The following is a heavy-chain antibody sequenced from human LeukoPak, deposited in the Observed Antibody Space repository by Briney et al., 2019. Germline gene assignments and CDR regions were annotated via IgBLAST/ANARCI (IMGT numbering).Heavy chain of an antibody. J-gene: IGHJ4*02. CDR3: AKGPNYFDS. CDR2: MNSDGSAT. CDR1: GFSFSNYW. V-gene: IGHV3-74*01. Sequence: GGSLRLSCAASGFSFSNYWMHWVRQAPGKGLVWVTRMNSDGSATYYADSVQGRFTISRDNAKNTLYLQMNSLRAEDTAMYFRAKGPNYFDSWGQGTLVTVSS.